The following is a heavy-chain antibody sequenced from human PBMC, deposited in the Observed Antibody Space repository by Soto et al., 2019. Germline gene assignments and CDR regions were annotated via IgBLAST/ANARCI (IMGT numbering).Heavy chain of an antibody. J-gene: IGHJ4*02. CDR1: GDTFTKYA. V-gene: IGHV1-69*01. D-gene: IGHD3-3*01. CDR3: ARPSGGRIRYLEPFNY. CDR2: LIPVFGTA. Sequence: QVHLVQSGAEVRKPGSSVKVSCKAYGDTFTKYAITWVRRAPGQGLEWVGGLIPVFGTANYAHKFEGRVAITADESTSTVYMELSSLRSEDTAVYYCARPSGGRIRYLEPFNYWGQGTQLIVSS.